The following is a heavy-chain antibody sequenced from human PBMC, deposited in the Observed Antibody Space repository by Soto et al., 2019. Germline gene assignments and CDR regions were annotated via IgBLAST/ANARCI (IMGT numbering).Heavy chain of an antibody. D-gene: IGHD2-2*01. CDR3: ARVVGGYYYGMDV. CDR1: GGSISSSNW. Sequence: QVQLQESGPGLVKPSGTLSLTCAVSGGSISSSNWWSWVRQPPGKGLEWIGEIYHSGSTNYNPSLKSRGTISVDMSKNQFSLKLSSVTAADTAVYYCARVVGGYYYGMDVWGQGTTVTVSS. CDR2: IYHSGST. V-gene: IGHV4-4*02. J-gene: IGHJ6*02.